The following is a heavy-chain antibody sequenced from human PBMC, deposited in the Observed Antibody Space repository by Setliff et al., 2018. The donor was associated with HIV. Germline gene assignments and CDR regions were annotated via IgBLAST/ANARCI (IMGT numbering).Heavy chain of an antibody. Sequence: SETLSLTCTVSGGSVSSGSYYWSWIRQPPGKGLEWIGYIYYSGSTKHNPSLKSRVTISLDTSKNQFSLKLSSVTAADTAVYYCAREDYYYYGMDVWGQGTTVTVSS. CDR3: AREDYYYYGMDV. CDR2: IYYSGST. V-gene: IGHV4-61*01. CDR1: GGSVSSGSYY. J-gene: IGHJ6*02.